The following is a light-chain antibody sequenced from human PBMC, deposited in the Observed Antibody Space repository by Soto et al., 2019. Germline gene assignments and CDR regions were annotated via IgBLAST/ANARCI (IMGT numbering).Light chain of an antibody. V-gene: IGKV3-15*01. CDR2: GAS. CDR1: QSVNTH. Sequence: EIVMTQSPATLSVSPGERATFSCRASQSVNTHLAWYQQKPGQAPRLLIYGASTRATGIPARFSGSGSGTEFTLTISSLQSEDFAVYYCQQYNNWPGITFGGGTKVEIK. J-gene: IGKJ4*01. CDR3: QQYNNWPGIT.